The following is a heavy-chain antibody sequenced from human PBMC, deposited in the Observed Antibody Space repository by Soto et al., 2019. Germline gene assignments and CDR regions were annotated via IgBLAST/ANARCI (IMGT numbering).Heavy chain of an antibody. V-gene: IGHV4-38-2*02. CDR1: NYSISSGYH. J-gene: IGHJ4*02. CDR3: VRGKVNFDF. Sequence: EPLSLTCIVSNYSISSGYHWGWIRQPPGKGLEGIGTIYQSGNTYQNPSLKSRVILSIDTSKNQFSLNLRNVTAADTAVYYCVRGKVNFDFWGKGILVTVSS. CDR2: IYQSGNT.